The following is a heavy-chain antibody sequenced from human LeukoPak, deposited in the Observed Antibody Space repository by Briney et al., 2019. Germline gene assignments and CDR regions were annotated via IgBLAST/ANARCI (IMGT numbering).Heavy chain of an antibody. CDR1: GASISTNY. V-gene: IGHV4-59*01. J-gene: IGHJ4*02. CDR2: VYYSSNT. Sequence: SETLSLTCTVSGASISTNYWSWIRQPPEKGLGWIGYVYYSSNTNYNPSLKSRVTISVDTLKNQFSLKMSSVTAADTATYYCARGVVAATGYDYWGQGTLVTVSS. CDR3: ARGVVAATGYDY. D-gene: IGHD2-15*01.